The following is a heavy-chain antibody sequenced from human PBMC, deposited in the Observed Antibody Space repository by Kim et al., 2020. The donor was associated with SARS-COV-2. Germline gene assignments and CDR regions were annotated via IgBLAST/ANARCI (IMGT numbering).Heavy chain of an antibody. Sequence: GGSLRLSCEASGFTFSSYWMNWVRQGPGKGLVCVSRIKSDGSDTHYADSVKGRFTISRDNAKNTLHLQLNSLGVEDTAIYYCARASFQQGLDPWGQGTLVTVSS. CDR3: ARASFQQGLDP. D-gene: IGHD6-13*01. CDR2: IKSDGSDT. V-gene: IGHV3-74*01. J-gene: IGHJ5*02. CDR1: GFTFSSYW.